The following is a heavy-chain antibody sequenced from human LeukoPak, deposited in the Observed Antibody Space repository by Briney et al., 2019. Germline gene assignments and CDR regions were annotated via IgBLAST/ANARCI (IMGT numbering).Heavy chain of an antibody. Sequence: SETLSLTCTVPGGSISSGSHYWSWIRQPPGKGLEWIGCLYYNGNTNYNPSLKSRVTIPVDTSENQFSLKLTSVTAADTAVYYCARGPYSSSWHSPLDYWGQGALVTVSS. CDR2: LYYNGNT. V-gene: IGHV4-61*01. CDR3: ARGPYSSSWHSPLDY. D-gene: IGHD6-13*01. J-gene: IGHJ4*02. CDR1: GGSISSGSHY.